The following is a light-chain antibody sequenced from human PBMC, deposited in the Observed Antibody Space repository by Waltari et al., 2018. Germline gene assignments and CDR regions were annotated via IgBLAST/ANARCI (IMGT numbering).Light chain of an antibody. CDR3: QKYGTLPAT. V-gene: IGKV3-20*01. Sequence: EMVLTQSPATLSLSPGERATLSCRASQSVSRTLAWYQQKPGQAPRLLIYDASSRAAGIPDRFSGSGSGTDFSLTISRLEPEDFGVYYCQKYGTLPATFGQGTKVEI. J-gene: IGKJ1*01. CDR1: QSVSRT. CDR2: DAS.